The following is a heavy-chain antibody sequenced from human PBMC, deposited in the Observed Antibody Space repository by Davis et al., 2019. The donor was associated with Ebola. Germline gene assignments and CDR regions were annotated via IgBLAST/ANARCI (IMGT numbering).Heavy chain of an antibody. D-gene: IGHD2-2*01. V-gene: IGHV3-30*18. CDR3: AKDAGYCSSTSCLLYYYYYMDV. CDR1: GFTFSSYG. CDR2: ISYDGSNK. Sequence: GESLKISCAASGFTFSSYGMHWVRQALGKGLEWVAVISYDGSNKSYADSVKGRFTISRDNSKNTLYLQMNSLRAEDTAVYYCAKDAGYCSSTSCLLYYYYYMDVWGKGTTVTVSS. J-gene: IGHJ6*03.